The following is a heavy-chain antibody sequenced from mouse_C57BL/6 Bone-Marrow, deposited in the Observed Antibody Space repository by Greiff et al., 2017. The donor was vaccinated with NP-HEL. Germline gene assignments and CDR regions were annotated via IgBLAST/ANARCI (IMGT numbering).Heavy chain of an antibody. CDR3: TRVHGSSYDDY. CDR2: IRNKANNHAT. Sequence: EVQLVESGGGLVQPGGSMKLSCAASGFTFSDAWMDWVRQSPEKGLEWVAEIRNKANNHATYYAESVKGRFTISRDESKSSVYLQMNSLRAEDTGIYYCTRVHGSSYDDYWGKGTTLTVSS. CDR1: GFTFSDAW. D-gene: IGHD1-1*01. V-gene: IGHV6-6*01. J-gene: IGHJ2*01.